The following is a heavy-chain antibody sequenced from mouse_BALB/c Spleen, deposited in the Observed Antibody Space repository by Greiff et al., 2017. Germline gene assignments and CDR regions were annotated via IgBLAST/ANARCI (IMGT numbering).Heavy chain of an antibody. V-gene: IGHV14-4*02. D-gene: IGHD4-1*01. J-gene: IGHJ2*01. CDR2: IDPENGDT. Sequence: EVQLQQSGAELVRSGASVKLSCTASGFNIKDYYMHWVKQRPEQGLEWIGWIDPENGDTEYAPKFQGKATMTADTSSNTAYLQLSSLTSEDTAVYYCNPSWENYWGQGTTLTVSS. CDR3: NPSWENY. CDR1: GFNIKDYY.